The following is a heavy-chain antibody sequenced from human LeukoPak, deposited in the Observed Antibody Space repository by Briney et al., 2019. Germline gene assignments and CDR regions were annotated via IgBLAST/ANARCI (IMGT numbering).Heavy chain of an antibody. CDR3: ARGRGADDY. V-gene: IGHV4-34*01. J-gene: IGHJ4*02. CDR2: INHSGST. CDR1: GGSFSGYY. Sequence: PSETLSLTCTVYGGSFSGYYWNWIRQPPGKGLECIGEINHSGSTNYNPSLKSRVTISVDTSKNQFSLKLSSVTAADTAVYYCARGRGADDYWGQGTLVTVSS. D-gene: IGHD3-10*01.